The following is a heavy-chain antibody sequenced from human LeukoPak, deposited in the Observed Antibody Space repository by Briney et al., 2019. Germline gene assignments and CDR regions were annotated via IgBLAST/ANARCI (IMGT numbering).Heavy chain of an antibody. CDR3: ARGWDSGWAFDY. Sequence: KPSETLSLTCAVYGGSFSGYYWSWIRQPPGKGLEWIGEINHSGSTNYNPSLKSRVTISVDTSKNQFSLKLSSVTAADTAVYYCARGWDSGWAFDYWGQGTLVTVSS. D-gene: IGHD5-12*01. J-gene: IGHJ4*02. V-gene: IGHV4-34*01. CDR1: GGSFSGYY. CDR2: INHSGST.